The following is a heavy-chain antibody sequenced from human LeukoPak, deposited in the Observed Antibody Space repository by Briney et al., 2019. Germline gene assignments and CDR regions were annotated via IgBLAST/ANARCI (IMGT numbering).Heavy chain of an antibody. CDR1: GFTFSSYS. J-gene: IGHJ4*02. CDR3: ARRLPFDC. Sequence: GGSLRLSCAASGFTFSSYSMNWVRQAPGKGLEWVSYISSSSDTIYYADSVRGRFTISRDNAKNSLYLQMNSLRAEDTAVYYCARRLPFDCWGQGSLVTVSS. CDR2: ISSSSDTI. V-gene: IGHV3-48*01. D-gene: IGHD2-15*01.